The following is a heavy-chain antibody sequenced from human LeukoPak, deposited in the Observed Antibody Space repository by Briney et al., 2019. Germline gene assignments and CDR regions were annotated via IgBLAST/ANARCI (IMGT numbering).Heavy chain of an antibody. CDR1: VYIFTNYT. J-gene: IGHJ4*02. D-gene: IGHD5-12*01. CDR2: ISGYNGNT. V-gene: IGHV1-18*01. Sequence: GASVKVSCKASVYIFTNYTISWGRHAPGQGLEWMGWISGYNGNTNYAKKLQGRVTLTTDTSTSTAYMELRSLSYDATAVSYCARGKWPDYWGKGTLVTVSS. CDR3: ARGKWPDY.